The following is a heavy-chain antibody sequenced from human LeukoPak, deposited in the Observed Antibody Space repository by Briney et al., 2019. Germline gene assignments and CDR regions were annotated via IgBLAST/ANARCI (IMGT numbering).Heavy chain of an antibody. V-gene: IGHV3-7*04. D-gene: IGHD6-6*01. CDR1: GFTFSSYW. J-gene: IGHJ4*02. CDR2: IKQDGTEK. CDR3: AGDVRPDY. Sequence: GGSLRLSCAASGFTFSSYWMGWVRQAPGEGLEWVANIKQDGTEKYYMDSVKGRFSISRDNAKNSLYLQMNALRAEDTAVYYCAGDVRPDYWGQGTLVTVST.